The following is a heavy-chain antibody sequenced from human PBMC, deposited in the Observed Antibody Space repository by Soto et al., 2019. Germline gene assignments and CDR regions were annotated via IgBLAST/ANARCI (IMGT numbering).Heavy chain of an antibody. D-gene: IGHD2-15*01. CDR3: ARESRYCSGGSCYFLPGIDY. Sequence: QVQLVQSGAEVKKPGSSVKVSCKASGGTFSSYAISWVRQAPGQGLEWMGGIIPIFGTANYAQKFQGRVTITADDSTSKAYMELSSLRSEDTAVYYCARESRYCSGGSCYFLPGIDYWGQGTLVTVSS. CDR2: IIPIFGTA. CDR1: GGTFSSYA. V-gene: IGHV1-69*12. J-gene: IGHJ4*02.